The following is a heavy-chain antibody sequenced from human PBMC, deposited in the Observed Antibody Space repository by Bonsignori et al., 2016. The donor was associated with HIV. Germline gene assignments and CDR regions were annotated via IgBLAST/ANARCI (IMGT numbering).Heavy chain of an antibody. CDR1: GGSISSYY. D-gene: IGHD6-19*01. J-gene: IGHJ5*02. V-gene: IGHV4-59*01. CDR2: IYYSGST. Sequence: SETLSLTCTVSGGSISSYYWSWIRQPPGKGLEWIGYIYYSGSTNYNPSLKSRVTISVDTSKNQFSLKLSSVTAADTAVYYCARRGYSSGWYPSWFDPWGQGTLVTVSS. CDR3: ARRGYSSGWYPSWFDP.